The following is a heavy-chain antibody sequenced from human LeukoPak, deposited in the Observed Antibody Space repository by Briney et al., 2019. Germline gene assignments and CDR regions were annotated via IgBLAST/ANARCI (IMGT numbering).Heavy chain of an antibody. V-gene: IGHV3-30*18. Sequence: GRSLRLSCAASGFTFSSYGMQWVRQAPGKGLEWVAVISYDGSNKYYADSVKGRFTISRDNSKNTLYLQMNSLRAEDTAVYYCAKPHSDYDILVPYFDYWGQGTLVTVSS. J-gene: IGHJ4*02. CDR1: GFTFSSYG. CDR3: AKPHSDYDILVPYFDY. D-gene: IGHD3-9*01. CDR2: ISYDGSNK.